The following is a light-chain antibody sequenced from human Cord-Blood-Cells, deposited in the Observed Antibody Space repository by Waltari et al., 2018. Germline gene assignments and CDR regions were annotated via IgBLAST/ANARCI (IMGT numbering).Light chain of an antibody. CDR1: SLRSYY. J-gene: IGLJ3*02. CDR2: GKN. V-gene: IGLV3-19*01. Sequence: SSELTQDPAVSVALGPTVRITCQGDSLRSYYASWYQQKPGQAPVLVNYGKNNRPSGIPDRFSGSSSGKTASVTITGAQAEDEADDYCNARDSSGNRVFGGGTKLTVL. CDR3: NARDSSGNRV.